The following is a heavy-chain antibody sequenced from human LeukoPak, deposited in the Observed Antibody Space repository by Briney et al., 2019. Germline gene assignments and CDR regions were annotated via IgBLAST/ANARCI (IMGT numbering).Heavy chain of an antibody. CDR3: ARDPLRITGTTAYYFDY. CDR2: INPNSGGT. V-gene: IGHV1-2*02. CDR1: GYTFTGYY. Sequence: GASVTVSCKASGYTFTGYYMHWVRQAPGQGLEWMGWINPNSGGTNYAQKFQGRVTMTRDTSISTAYVELSRLRSDDTAVYYCARDPLRITGTTAYYFDYWGQGTLVTVSS. J-gene: IGHJ4*02. D-gene: IGHD1-7*01.